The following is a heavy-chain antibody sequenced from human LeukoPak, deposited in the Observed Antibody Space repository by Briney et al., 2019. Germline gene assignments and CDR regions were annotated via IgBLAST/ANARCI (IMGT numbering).Heavy chain of an antibody. Sequence: GASVKVSCKASGYTFTGYYMHWVRQAPGQGLEWMGWINPNSGGTNYAQKFQGRVTITRDTSISTAYMELSRLRSDDTAVYYCARGGGIVVVVAATLTWGQGTLVTVSS. CDR2: INPNSGGT. CDR3: ARGGGIVVVVAATLT. CDR1: GYTFTGYY. J-gene: IGHJ4*02. V-gene: IGHV1-2*02. D-gene: IGHD2-15*01.